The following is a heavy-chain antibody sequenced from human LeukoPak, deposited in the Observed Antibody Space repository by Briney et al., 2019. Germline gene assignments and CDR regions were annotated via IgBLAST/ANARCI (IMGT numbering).Heavy chain of an antibody. J-gene: IGHJ4*02. CDR3: AKTYYDFWSGYFDY. V-gene: IGHV1-2*02. CDR1: GYTFTGYY. Sequence: SVTVSCTASGYTFTGYYMHWVRQAPGQGLEWMGWINPNSGGTNYAQKFQGRVTMTRDTSISTAYMELSRLRSDDTAVYYCAKTYYDFWSGYFDYWGQGTLVTVSS. D-gene: IGHD3-3*01. CDR2: INPNSGGT.